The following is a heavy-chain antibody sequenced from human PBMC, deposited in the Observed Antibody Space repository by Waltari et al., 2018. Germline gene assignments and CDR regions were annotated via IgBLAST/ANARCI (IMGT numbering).Heavy chain of an antibody. J-gene: IGHJ6*02. CDR3: ARDYCDRTNCHGMDV. V-gene: IGHV3-30*04. Sequence: QVKLVESGGGVVQPGRSLSLSCAASEFTFRSYALHWVRQAPGKGLEWVAVISYNERNIYYVDSVKGRFIISRDNSRKMLYLQMNSLRTEDTAVYYCARDYCDRTNCHGMDVWGQGTTVTVSS. D-gene: IGHD3-22*01. CDR2: ISYNERNI. CDR1: EFTFRSYA.